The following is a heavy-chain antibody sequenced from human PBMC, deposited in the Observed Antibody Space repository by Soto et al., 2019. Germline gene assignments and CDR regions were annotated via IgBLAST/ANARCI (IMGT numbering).Heavy chain of an antibody. D-gene: IGHD1-26*01. CDR3: ARRGSGSYYDY. CDR2: ISGSGGST. Sequence: EVPLLESGGGLVQPGGSLRLSCAASGFTFSSYAMRWVRQAPGKGLEWVSAISGSGGSTYYADSVKGRFTISRDNSKNTLYLQMNSLRAEDTAVYCCARRGSGSYYDYWGQGTLVTVSS. J-gene: IGHJ4*02. CDR1: GFTFSSYA. V-gene: IGHV3-23*01.